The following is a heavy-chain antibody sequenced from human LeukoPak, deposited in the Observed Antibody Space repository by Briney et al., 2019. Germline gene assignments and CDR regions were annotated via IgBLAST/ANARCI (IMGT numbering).Heavy chain of an antibody. Sequence: SQTLSLTCAISGDSVSSNSAAWNWIRQSPSRGLEWLGRTYYRSKWYYDYAVSVKSRITINPDTSKNQFSLHLNSATPEDTAVYYCAGSAWYLFDYWGQGTLVTVSS. D-gene: IGHD6-19*01. CDR1: GDSVSSNSAA. V-gene: IGHV6-1*01. CDR2: TYYRSKWYY. J-gene: IGHJ4*02. CDR3: AGSAWYLFDY.